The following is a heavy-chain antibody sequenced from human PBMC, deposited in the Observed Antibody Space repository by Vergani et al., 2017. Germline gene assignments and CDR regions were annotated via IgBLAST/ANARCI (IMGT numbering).Heavy chain of an antibody. CDR2: INHSGST. J-gene: IGHJ5*02. D-gene: IGHD5-18*01. CDR3: ARRRIRGWFDP. Sequence: QVQLQQWGAGLLKPSETLSLTCAVYGGSFSGYYWSWIRQPPGKGLEWIGEINHSGSTNYNPSLKSRVTISVDTSKNQFSLKLSSVTAADTAVYYCARRRIRGWFDPWGQGTLVTVSS. V-gene: IGHV4-34*01. CDR1: GGSFSGYY.